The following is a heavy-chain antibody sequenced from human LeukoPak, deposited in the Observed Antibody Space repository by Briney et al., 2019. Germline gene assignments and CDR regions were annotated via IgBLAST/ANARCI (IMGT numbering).Heavy chain of an antibody. CDR3: AKRDDSSGSSFDY. V-gene: IGHV3-9*01. J-gene: IGHJ4*02. CDR2: ISWNSGSI. Sequence: GGSLRLSCAASGFTFDDYAMHWVRQAPGKGLEWVSGISWNSGSIGYADSVKGRFTISRDNAKNSLYLQMNSLRAEDTAVYYCAKRDDSSGSSFDYWGQGTLVTVSS. D-gene: IGHD3-22*01. CDR1: GFTFDDYA.